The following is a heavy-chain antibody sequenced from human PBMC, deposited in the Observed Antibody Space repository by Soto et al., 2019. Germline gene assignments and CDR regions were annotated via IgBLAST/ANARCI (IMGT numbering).Heavy chain of an antibody. V-gene: IGHV1-8*01. Sequence: QVQLVQSGAEVTRSGASVRISCKASGYTFNRHDINWVRQANGQGPEWIGWMNPNSGNTGYTQKVQGRVTMNRDSSITTAYMDLSSLTSEDTAIYYCAREGLYGSSKDNTFDIWGQGTMVSVSS. J-gene: IGHJ3*02. CDR2: MNPNSGNT. D-gene: IGHD6-19*01. CDR3: AREGLYGSSKDNTFDI. CDR1: GYTFNRHD.